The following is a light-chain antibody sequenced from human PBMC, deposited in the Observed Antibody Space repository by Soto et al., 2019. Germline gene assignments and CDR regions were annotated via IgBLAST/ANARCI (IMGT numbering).Light chain of an antibody. Sequence: EVMMSQSPVTLSVSPGESASLSCSASQSVSTNLVGYQQKPGQAPRVLIYGASTRASGTPARFSGSGSGTEFTLTISSLQSEDFAVYCCQQYNNWPRTLGQGTKVQI. CDR2: GAS. J-gene: IGKJ1*01. V-gene: IGKV3-15*01. CDR3: QQYNNWPRT. CDR1: QSVSTN.